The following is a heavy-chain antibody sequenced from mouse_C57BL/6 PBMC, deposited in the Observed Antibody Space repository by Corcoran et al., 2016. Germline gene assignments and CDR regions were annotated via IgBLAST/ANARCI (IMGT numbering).Heavy chain of an antibody. CDR1: GYTFTDYY. V-gene: IGHV1-26*01. CDR3: AQGVTTVVAPMDY. CDR2: INPNNGGT. D-gene: IGHD1-1*01. Sequence: EVQLQQSGPELVKPGASVKISGKASGYTFTDYYMNWVKQSHGKSLEWIGDINPNNGGTSYNQKFKGKATLTVDKSSSTAYMELRSLTSEDSAVYYCAQGVTTVVAPMDYWGQGTSVTVSS. J-gene: IGHJ4*01.